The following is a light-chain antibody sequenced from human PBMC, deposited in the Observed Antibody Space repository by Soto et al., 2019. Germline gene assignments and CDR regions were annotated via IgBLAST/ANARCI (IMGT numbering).Light chain of an antibody. CDR1: QSLLHSNGYNY. J-gene: IGKJ4*01. CDR2: LGS. V-gene: IGKV2-28*01. CDR3: VQSLQTPT. Sequence: DIVMTQSPLSLPVTPGEPASISCRSSQSLLHSNGYNYLDWYLQKPGQSPQILIYLGSHRASGVPDRFSGSGSGTDFTLKISRVEAEDVGVYYCVQSLQTPTFGGGTRVEIK.